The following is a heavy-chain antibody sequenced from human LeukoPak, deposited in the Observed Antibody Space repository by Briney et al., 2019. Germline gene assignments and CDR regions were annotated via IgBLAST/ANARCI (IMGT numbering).Heavy chain of an antibody. Sequence: ASETLSLTCTVSGGSISSYYWSWIRQPPGKGLEWIGYIYYSGSTNYNPSLKSRVTISVDTSKNQFSLKLSSVTAADTAVYYCARVSAGTGYFQHWGQGTLVTVSS. CDR3: ARVSAGTGYFQH. D-gene: IGHD6-13*01. CDR2: IYYSGST. CDR1: GGSISSYY. V-gene: IGHV4-59*01. J-gene: IGHJ1*01.